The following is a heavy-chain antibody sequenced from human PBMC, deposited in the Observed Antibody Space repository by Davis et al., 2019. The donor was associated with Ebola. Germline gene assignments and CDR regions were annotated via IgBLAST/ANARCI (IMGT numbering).Heavy chain of an antibody. CDR3: ARDFYDFWSGYYHYYFDY. CDR1: GFIFDDYA. CDR2: ITSSGSHI. V-gene: IGHV3-21*01. D-gene: IGHD3-3*01. J-gene: IGHJ4*02. Sequence: GESLKISCAASGFIFDDYAMHWVRQAPGKGLEWVSSITSSGSHIYYADSVKGRFTISRDNAKNSLYLQMNSLRAEDTAVYYCARDFYDFWSGYYHYYFDYWGQGTLVTVSS.